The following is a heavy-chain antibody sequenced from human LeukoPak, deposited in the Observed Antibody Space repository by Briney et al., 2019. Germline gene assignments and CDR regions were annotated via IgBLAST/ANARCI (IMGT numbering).Heavy chain of an antibody. CDR2: MYHTGST. D-gene: IGHD6-13*01. CDR3: ARGGLGAAAANNWFDP. J-gene: IGHJ5*02. CDR1: GYSMSSGYY. V-gene: IGHV4-38-2*02. Sequence: SETLSLTCTVSGYSMSSGYYWGWIRQPPERGLEWIGSMYHTGSTYYNPSLKSRVTISVDTSKNQFYLKLSSVTAADTAVYYCARGGLGAAAANNWFDPWGQGTLVTVSS.